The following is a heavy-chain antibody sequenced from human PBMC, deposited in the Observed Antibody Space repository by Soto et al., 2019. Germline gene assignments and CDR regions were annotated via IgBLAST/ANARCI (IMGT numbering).Heavy chain of an antibody. D-gene: IGHD7-27*01. CDR2: ISSSSSYI. J-gene: IGHJ3*02. CDR1: GFTFSSYS. Sequence: GGSLRLSCAASGFTFSSYSMNWVRQAPGKGLEWVSSISSSSSYIYYADSVKGRFTISRDNAKNSLYLQMNSLRAEDTAVYYCARDLGIRDLFLGPDAFDIWGQGTMVTVSS. V-gene: IGHV3-21*01. CDR3: ARDLGIRDLFLGPDAFDI.